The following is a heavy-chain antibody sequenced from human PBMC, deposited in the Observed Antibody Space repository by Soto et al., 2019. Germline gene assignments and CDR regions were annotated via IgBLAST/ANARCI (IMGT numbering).Heavy chain of an antibody. CDR3: DSSQTTVTSYDY. J-gene: IGHJ4*02. Sequence: QLQLQESGSGLVKPSQTLSLTCAVSGGSISSGGYSWSWIRQPPGKGLEWIGYIYHSGSTYYNPSLKRRVTISVERYKNQFSLKLSSVTDADTAVYSCDSSQTTVTSYDYWGQGTLVTVSS. D-gene: IGHD4-17*01. CDR1: GGSISSGGYS. V-gene: IGHV4-30-2*01. CDR2: IYHSGST.